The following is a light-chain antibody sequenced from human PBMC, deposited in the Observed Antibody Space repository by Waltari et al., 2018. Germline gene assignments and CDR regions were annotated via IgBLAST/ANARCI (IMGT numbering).Light chain of an antibody. Sequence: DIQVTQSPSTLSASVGDRVTITCRASQGIVIWLAWYQQKPGKAPRLLIYKASYLESGVPSRFSGSASGTAFTLTISSLQADDFATYYCLQYNSFPWTFGQGTPVEIK. J-gene: IGKJ1*01. CDR3: LQYNSFPWT. V-gene: IGKV1-5*03. CDR2: KAS. CDR1: QGIVIW.